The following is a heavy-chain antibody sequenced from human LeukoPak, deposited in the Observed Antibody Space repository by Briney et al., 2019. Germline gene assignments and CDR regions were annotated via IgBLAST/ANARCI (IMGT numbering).Heavy chain of an antibody. CDR3: ARSVVAATPAWFDP. Sequence: GESLKISCKGSGYSFTSYWIGWVRQMPGKGLEWMGIIHPGDSDTRYSPSFQGQVTISADKSISTAYLQRSSLKASDTAMYYCARSVVAATPAWFDPWGQGTLVTVSS. D-gene: IGHD2-15*01. J-gene: IGHJ5*02. CDR1: GYSFTSYW. CDR2: IHPGDSDT. V-gene: IGHV5-51*01.